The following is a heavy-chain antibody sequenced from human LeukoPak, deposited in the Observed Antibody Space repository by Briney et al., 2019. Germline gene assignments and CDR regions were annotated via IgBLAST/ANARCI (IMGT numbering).Heavy chain of an antibody. CDR3: AVSIAAAGYFDY. V-gene: IGHV3-30*03. CDR1: GFTFSSYS. Sequence: GGSLRLSCAASGFTFSSYSMNWVRQAPGKGLEWVAVISYDGSNKYYADSVKGRFTISRDNSKNTLYLQMNSLRAEDTAVYYCAVSIAAAGYFDYWGQGTLVTVSS. J-gene: IGHJ4*02. CDR2: ISYDGSNK. D-gene: IGHD6-13*01.